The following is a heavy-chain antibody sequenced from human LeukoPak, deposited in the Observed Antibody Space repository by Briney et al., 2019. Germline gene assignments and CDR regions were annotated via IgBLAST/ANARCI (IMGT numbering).Heavy chain of an antibody. CDR2: VWYDGGFK. CDR3: AKTATNWYLDS. D-gene: IGHD1-1*01. J-gene: IGHJ4*02. Sequence: PGRSLRLSCEASGFMFSILGMHWVRQAPGKGLEWVAIVWYDGGFKNYADSVKGRFTISKDNSKNTVYLEMNSLRAEDTAVYYCAKTATNWYLDSWGPGTLVTVSS. CDR1: GFMFSILG. V-gene: IGHV3-33*06.